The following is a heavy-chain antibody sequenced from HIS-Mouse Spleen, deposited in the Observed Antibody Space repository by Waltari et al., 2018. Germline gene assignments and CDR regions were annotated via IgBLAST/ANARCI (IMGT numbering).Heavy chain of an antibody. D-gene: IGHD3-16*01. J-gene: IGHJ4*02. CDR2: INPNSGGT. V-gene: IGHV1-2*02. CDR1: GYTFTGYY. CDR3: ARVSSGGSDFDY. Sequence: QVQLVQSGAEVKKPGASVKVSCKASGYTFTGYYMHWVRQAPGQGLEWMGWINPNSGGTNYAKKFQGRVTMTRDTSISTAYMELSRLRSDDTAVYYCARVSSGGSDFDYWGQGTLVTVSS.